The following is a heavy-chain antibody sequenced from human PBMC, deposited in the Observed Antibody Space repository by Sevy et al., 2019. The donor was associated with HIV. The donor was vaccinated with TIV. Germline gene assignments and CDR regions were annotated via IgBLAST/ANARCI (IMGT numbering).Heavy chain of an antibody. CDR1: GYSISSGYY. CDR2: IYHSGST. CDR3: ARGGYTYGKGYFDY. Sequence: SETLSLTCGVSGYSISSGYYWGWIRQPPGKGLEWIGSIYHSGSTHSNPSLKSRVTISVDTSKNQFSLKLSSVTAADTAVYYCARGGYTYGKGYFDYWGQGTLVTVS. D-gene: IGHD5-18*01. J-gene: IGHJ4*02. V-gene: IGHV4-38-2*01.